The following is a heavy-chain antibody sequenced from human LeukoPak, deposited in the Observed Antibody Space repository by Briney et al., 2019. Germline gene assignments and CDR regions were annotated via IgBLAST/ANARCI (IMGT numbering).Heavy chain of an antibody. J-gene: IGHJ4*02. CDR2: IWYDGTNK. CDR3: ARGVGGSYLFDY. Sequence: PGRSLRLSCAASGFTFSNYDMHWVRQARGKGLEWVAVIWYDGTNKYYADSVKGRFTISRDNSKNTLYLQMNSLRAEDTAVYYCARGVGGSYLFDYWGQGTLVTVSS. CDR1: GFTFSNYD. V-gene: IGHV3-33*01. D-gene: IGHD1-26*01.